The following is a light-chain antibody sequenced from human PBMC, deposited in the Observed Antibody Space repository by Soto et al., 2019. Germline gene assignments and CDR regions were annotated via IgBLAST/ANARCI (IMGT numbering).Light chain of an antibody. J-gene: IGKJ4*01. CDR2: DAS. CDR3: QQLRMYPST. CDR1: QSISHW. Sequence: DIQMTQSPSTLSASVGDRVTITCRASQSISHWLAWYQQKPGKAPKLLIYDASSLESGVPSRFSGSGSGTEFTLTITSLQAEDFATYYCQQLRMYPSTFGGGTKVEIK. V-gene: IGKV1-5*01.